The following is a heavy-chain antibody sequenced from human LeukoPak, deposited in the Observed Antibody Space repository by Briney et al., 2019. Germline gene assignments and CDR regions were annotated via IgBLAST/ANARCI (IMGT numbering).Heavy chain of an antibody. CDR3: AGRMTVSATNWFDP. Sequence: SETLSLTCTVSGASISSSFWTWIRQSPGKGLEWLAYIYYTGSTNLNPSLKSRLTISVDTSKNQFSLRLSSVTAADTAIYYCAGRMTVSATNWFDPWGQGTLVTVSS. J-gene: IGHJ5*02. CDR1: GASISSSF. CDR2: IYYTGST. V-gene: IGHV4-59*01. D-gene: IGHD5/OR15-5a*01.